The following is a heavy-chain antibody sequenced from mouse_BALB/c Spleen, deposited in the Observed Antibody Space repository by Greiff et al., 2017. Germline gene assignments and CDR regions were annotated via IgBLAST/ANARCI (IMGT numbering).Heavy chain of an antibody. CDR1: GYTFTDYA. CDR3: ARGNYVRAMDY. CDR2: ISTYYGDA. J-gene: IGHJ4*01. V-gene: IGHV1S137*01. Sequence: QVQLQQSGAELVRPGVSVKISCKGSGYTFTDYAMHWVKQSHAKSLEWIGVISTYYGDASYNQKFKGKATMTVDKSSSTAYMELARLTSEDSAIYYCARGNYVRAMDYWGQGTSVTVSS. D-gene: IGHD2-1*01.